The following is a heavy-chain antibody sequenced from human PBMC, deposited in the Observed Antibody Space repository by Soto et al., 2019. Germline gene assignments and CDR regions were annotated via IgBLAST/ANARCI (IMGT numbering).Heavy chain of an antibody. Sequence: QVQLVQSGAEVKKPGASVKVSCKASGYTFTSYGFSWVRQAPGQGLEWMGWISAYNGKTYYPQNFQDRVTMSTDTSTSTAYMELRSLRSDDTAVYYCARDPTIYDFWSGSSYFDYWGQGTLVTVSS. V-gene: IGHV1-18*04. CDR1: GYTFTSYG. D-gene: IGHD3-3*01. CDR3: ARDPTIYDFWSGSSYFDY. J-gene: IGHJ4*02. CDR2: ISAYNGKT.